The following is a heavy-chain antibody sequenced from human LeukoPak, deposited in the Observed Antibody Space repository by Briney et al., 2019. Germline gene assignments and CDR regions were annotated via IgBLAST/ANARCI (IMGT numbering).Heavy chain of an antibody. V-gene: IGHV1-18*01. D-gene: IGHD4-23*01. J-gene: IGHJ4*02. CDR2: ISTYNGNT. CDR3: ARQGYGGNPQGAADY. CDR1: GYTFTSYG. Sequence: ASVKVSCKASGYTFTSYGISWVRQAPGQGLEWMGWISTYNGNTNYAQKLQGRVTMTTDTSTSTAYMELRSLRSDDTAVYYCARQGYGGNPQGAADYWGQGTLVTVSS.